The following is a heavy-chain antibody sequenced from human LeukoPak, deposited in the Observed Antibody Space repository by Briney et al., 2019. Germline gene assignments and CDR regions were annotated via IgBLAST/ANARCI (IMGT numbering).Heavy chain of an antibody. J-gene: IGHJ3*02. CDR1: GFTFSSYS. CDR3: ARGSSGWYGALDI. D-gene: IGHD6-19*01. Sequence: PGGSLRLSCAASGFTFSSYSMNWVRQAPGKGMEWVSSISSSSSYIYYADSVKGRFTISRDNAKNSLYLQMNSLRAEDTAVYYCARGSSGWYGALDIWGQGTMVTVSS. CDR2: ISSSSSYI. V-gene: IGHV3-21*01.